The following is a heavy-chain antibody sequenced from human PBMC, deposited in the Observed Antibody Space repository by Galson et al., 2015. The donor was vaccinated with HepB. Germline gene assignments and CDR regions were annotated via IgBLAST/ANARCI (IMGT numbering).Heavy chain of an antibody. J-gene: IGHJ4*02. D-gene: IGHD6-19*01. CDR3: ARESSGWYGGFGY. CDR2: ISYDGSNK. CDR1: GFTFSSYA. V-gene: IGHV3-30-3*01. Sequence: SLRLSCAASGFTFSSYAMHWVRQAPGKGLEWVAVISYDGSNKYYADSVKGRFTISRDNSKNTLYLQMNSLRAEDTAVYYCARESSGWYGGFGYWGQGTLVTVSS.